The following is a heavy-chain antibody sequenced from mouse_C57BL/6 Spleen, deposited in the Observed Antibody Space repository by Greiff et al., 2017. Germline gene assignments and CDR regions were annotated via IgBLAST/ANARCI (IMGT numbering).Heavy chain of an antibody. D-gene: IGHD2-2*01. CDR3: ARRGLYYGYSDY. Sequence: EVQLQQSGPELVKPGASVKISCKASGYTFTDYYMNWVKQSHGKSLEWIGDINPNNGGTSYNQKFKGKATLTVDKSSSTAYMELRSLTSEDSAVYYCARRGLYYGYSDYWGQGTTLTVSS. V-gene: IGHV1-26*01. CDR1: GYTFTDYY. CDR2: INPNNGGT. J-gene: IGHJ2*01.